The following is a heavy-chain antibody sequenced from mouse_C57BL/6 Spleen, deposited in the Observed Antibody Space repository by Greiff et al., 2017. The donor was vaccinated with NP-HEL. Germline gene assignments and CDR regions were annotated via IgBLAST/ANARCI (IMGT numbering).Heavy chain of an antibody. CDR2: IDPSDGDT. CDR3: TTRDYGGSGFAY. V-gene: IGHV14-1*01. D-gene: IGHD1-1*01. CDR1: GFNFNGYW. Sequence: VQLQQPGAELVRPGASVKVSCTASGFNFNGYWMHWVKQRPDQGLEWIGWIDPSDGDTEYAPKFQGKATLTADTSSNTAYLQLSSLTSEDSAVYYGTTRDYGGSGFAYWGQGTLVTVSA. J-gene: IGHJ3*01.